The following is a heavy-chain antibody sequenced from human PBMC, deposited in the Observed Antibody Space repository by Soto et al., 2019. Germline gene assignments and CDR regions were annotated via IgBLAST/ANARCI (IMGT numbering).Heavy chain of an antibody. CDR2: INPSGGST. Sequence: QVQLVQSGAEVKKPGASVKVSCKASGYTFTSYYMHWVRQAPGQGLEWMGIINPSGGSTSYAQKCQGRVTMTRDTSTSTVYMERSSLRSEDTAVYYCARDEGAAAFPSLSDYWGQGTLVTVSS. D-gene: IGHD6-13*01. V-gene: IGHV1-46*01. CDR3: ARDEGAAAFPSLSDY. J-gene: IGHJ4*02. CDR1: GYTFTSYY.